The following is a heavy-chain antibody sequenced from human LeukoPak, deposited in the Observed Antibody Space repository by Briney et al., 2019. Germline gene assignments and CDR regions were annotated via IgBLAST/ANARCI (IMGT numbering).Heavy chain of an antibody. V-gene: IGHV4-4*02. J-gene: IGHJ4*02. Sequence: SEALSLTCGVSGGSVSSTNWWTWIRQPPGKGLEWIGEVHLDGGTNFNPSLKSRLTMSVDLSENHVSLKLTSVTAADTAVYYCAREGGFYRPLDYSGQGTLVTVSS. CDR3: AREGGFYRPLDY. D-gene: IGHD6-25*01. CDR2: VHLDGGT. CDR1: GGSVSSTNW.